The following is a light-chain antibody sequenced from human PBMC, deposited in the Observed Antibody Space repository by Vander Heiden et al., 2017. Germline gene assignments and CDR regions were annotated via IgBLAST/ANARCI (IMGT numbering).Light chain of an antibody. J-gene: IGKJ1*01. V-gene: IGKV1-39*01. CDR3: QQSYSTPRT. CDR2: AAS. Sequence: IQMTQSPSSLSASVGDRVTITCPASQGSSSYLKWYQQKPGKAPKLLIYAASSLQSGVPSRFSGSGSGTDFTLTISSLQPEDFATYYCQQSYSTPRTFGQGTKVEIK. CDR1: QGSSSY.